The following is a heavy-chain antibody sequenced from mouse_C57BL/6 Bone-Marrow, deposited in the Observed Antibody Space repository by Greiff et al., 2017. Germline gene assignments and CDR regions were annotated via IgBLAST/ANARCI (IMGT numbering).Heavy chain of an antibody. D-gene: IGHD1-1*01. Sequence: QVQLKQPGAELVKPGASVKLSCKASGYTFTSYWMQWVKPRPGQGLEWIGELDPSDSYTNYNQKFKGKATLTVDPSSSTAYMQLSSLTSEDSAVYYCARLLPLYYYAMDYWGQGTSVTVSS. J-gene: IGHJ4*01. V-gene: IGHV1-50*01. CDR1: GYTFTSYW. CDR2: LDPSDSYT. CDR3: ARLLPLYYYAMDY.